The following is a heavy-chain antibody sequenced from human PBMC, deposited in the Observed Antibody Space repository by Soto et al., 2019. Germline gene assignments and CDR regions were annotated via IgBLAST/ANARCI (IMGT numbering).Heavy chain of an antibody. CDR2: IYYSGST. CDR3: ARAGRILSRHRFDP. CDR1: GGSISSGGYY. D-gene: IGHD2-15*01. J-gene: IGHJ5*02. Sequence: SETLSLTCTVSGGSISSGGYYWSWIRQHPGKGLEWIGYIYYSGSTYYNPSLKSRVTISVDTSKNQFSLKLSSVTAADTAVYYCARAGRILSRHRFDPWGQGTLVTVSS. V-gene: IGHV4-31*03.